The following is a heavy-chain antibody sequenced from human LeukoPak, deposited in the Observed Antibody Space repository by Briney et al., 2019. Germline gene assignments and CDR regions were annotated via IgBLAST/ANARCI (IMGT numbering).Heavy chain of an antibody. V-gene: IGHV3-21*01. D-gene: IGHD3-10*01. CDR2: ISTSRSYI. CDR3: ARDGDYYGSGSYRDGFDI. Sequence: GGSLRLSCAASGFTFINYRMNWVRQAPGKGLEWVSSISTSRSYIYYADSVKGRFTISRDSAKNSLYLQMNSLRAEDTAVYYCARDGDYYGSGSYRDGFDIWGQGTMVTVSS. CDR1: GFTFINYR. J-gene: IGHJ3*02.